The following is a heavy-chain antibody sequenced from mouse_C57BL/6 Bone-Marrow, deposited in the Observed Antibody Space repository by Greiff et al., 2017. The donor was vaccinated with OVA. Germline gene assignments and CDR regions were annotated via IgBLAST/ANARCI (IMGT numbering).Heavy chain of an antibody. Sequence: EVQLQQSGAELVRPGASVKLSCTASGFNIKDDYMHWVKQRPEQGLEWIGWIDPENGDTEYASKFQGKGTITEDTSSNTAYLQLSSLTSEDTAVYYCTSYGNFDYWGQGTTLTVSS. CDR3: TSYGNFDY. CDR1: GFNIKDDY. V-gene: IGHV14-4*01. J-gene: IGHJ2*01. CDR2: IDPENGDT. D-gene: IGHD1-1*02.